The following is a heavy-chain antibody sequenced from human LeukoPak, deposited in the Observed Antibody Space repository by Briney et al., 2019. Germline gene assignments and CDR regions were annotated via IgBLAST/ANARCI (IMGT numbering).Heavy chain of an antibody. J-gene: IGHJ3*02. V-gene: IGHV3-15*01. CDR1: GFXFSNAW. CDR3: TRENRHSSGWYGAFDI. Sequence: GGSLRLSCAASGFXFSNAWIDWVRRAPGKGLEWVGRIKSKTDGGTAHYAAPVKGRFTISRDDSRNTLYLQMNSLKTEDTAVYYCTRENRHSSGWYGAFDIWGQGTIVTVSS. CDR2: IKSKTDGGTA. D-gene: IGHD6-19*01.